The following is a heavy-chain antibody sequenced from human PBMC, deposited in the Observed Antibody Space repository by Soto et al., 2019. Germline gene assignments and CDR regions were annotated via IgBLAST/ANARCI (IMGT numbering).Heavy chain of an antibody. V-gene: IGHV3-30-3*01. CDR3: ASRGGLYYYYGMDV. J-gene: IGHJ6*02. CDR1: GFTFSSYA. Sequence: QVQLVESGGGVVQPGRSLRLSCAASGFTFSSYAMHWVRQAPGKGLEWVAVISYDGSNKYYADSVKGRFTISRDNSKNTLYLQMNSLRAEDTAVYYCASRGGLYYYYGMDVWGQGTTVTVS. D-gene: IGHD5-12*01. CDR2: ISYDGSNK.